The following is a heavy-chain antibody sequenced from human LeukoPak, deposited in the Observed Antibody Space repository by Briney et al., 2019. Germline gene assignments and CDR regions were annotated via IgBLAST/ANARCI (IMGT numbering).Heavy chain of an antibody. J-gene: IGHJ4*02. V-gene: IGHV4-59*01. Sequence: PSETLSLTCTVSGGSISSYYWSWIRQPPGKGLEWIGYIYYSGSTNYNPSLKSRVTISVDTSKNQFSLKLSSVTAADTAVYYCARTGYYSGYNDYWGQGTLVTVFS. CDR2: IYYSGST. CDR3: ARTGYYSGYNDY. CDR1: GGSISSYY. D-gene: IGHD3-9*01.